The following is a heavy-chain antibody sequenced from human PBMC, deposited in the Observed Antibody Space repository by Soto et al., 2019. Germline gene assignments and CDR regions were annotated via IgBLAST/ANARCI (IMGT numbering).Heavy chain of an antibody. CDR2: ISGSGGST. CDR1: GFTFSSYS. Sequence: EVQLSESGGGLVQPGGSLRLSCAASGFTFSSYSMRWVRQAPGKGLEWVSAISGSGGSTYYADSVKGRFTISRDNSKNTLYLQMNSLRAEDTAVYYCAKELGFIVGAYYLDCWGQGTLVTVSS. CDR3: AKELGFIVGAYYLDC. D-gene: IGHD1-26*01. J-gene: IGHJ4*02. V-gene: IGHV3-23*01.